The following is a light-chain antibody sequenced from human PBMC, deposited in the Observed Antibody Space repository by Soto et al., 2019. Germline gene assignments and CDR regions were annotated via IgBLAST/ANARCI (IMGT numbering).Light chain of an antibody. V-gene: IGKV1-33*01. CDR3: QKDYNIPPI. CDR2: GAS. Sequence: DIQMTQSPSSLSASVGDRVTITCQARPDISNYLNWYQQKPGKAPKPLIYGASNLETGFPARFNGSGSGTDFTFTISSRQPEDIATYYCQKDYNIPPIFGGRTKVVTK. J-gene: IGKJ4*01. CDR1: PDISNY.